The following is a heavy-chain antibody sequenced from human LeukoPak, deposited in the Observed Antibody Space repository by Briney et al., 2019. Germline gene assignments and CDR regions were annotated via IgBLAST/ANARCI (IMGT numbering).Heavy chain of an antibody. CDR2: IYYSGST. V-gene: IGHV4-39*01. CDR1: GGSISSSSYS. D-gene: IGHD6-19*01. CDR3: ASRSELSQWLAYGMDV. J-gene: IGHJ6*02. Sequence: PSETLSLTCTVSGGSISSSSYSWGWIRQPPGKGLEWIGSIYYSGSTYYNPSLKSRVTISVDTSKNQFSLKLSSVTAADTAVYYCASRSELSQWLAYGMDVWGQGTTVTVSS.